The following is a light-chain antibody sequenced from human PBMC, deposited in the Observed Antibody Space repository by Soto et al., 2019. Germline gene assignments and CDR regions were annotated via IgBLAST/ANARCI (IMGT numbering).Light chain of an antibody. Sequence: DTQMTQSPSALSASVGDRVTINCRASRSISNWLAWYQQKPGKAPKLLIFDASSLQSGVPSRFSGSGSGTEFTLTISSMQPDDFAPYYCLQYDSYSWAFGQGTKVDIK. CDR2: DAS. J-gene: IGKJ1*01. CDR1: RSISNW. V-gene: IGKV1-5*01. CDR3: LQYDSYSWA.